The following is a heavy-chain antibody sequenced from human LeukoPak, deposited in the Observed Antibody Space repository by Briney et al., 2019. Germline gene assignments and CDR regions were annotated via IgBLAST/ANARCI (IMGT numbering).Heavy chain of an antibody. V-gene: IGHV3-11*04. J-gene: IGHJ4*02. D-gene: IGHD1-26*01. CDR2: ISASGDTI. CDR1: GFTFRNYY. Sequence: GRSLRLSCAAAGFTFRNYYMTWIRQAPGKFLEWVSYISASGDTIYYGDSVRGRFTISRDNAKNSLYLDMNTLKAEDTAVYYCARDPSWEILSYFDYWGQGTLVTVSS. CDR3: ARDPSWEILSYFDY.